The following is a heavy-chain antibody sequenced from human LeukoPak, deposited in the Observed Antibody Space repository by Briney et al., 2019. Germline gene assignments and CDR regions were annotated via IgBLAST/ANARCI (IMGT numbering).Heavy chain of an antibody. V-gene: IGHV3-20*04. CDR1: GFTFDDYG. Sequence: GGSLRLSCAASGFTFDDYGMCWVRQAPGKGLEWVSGINWNGGSTGYADSVKGRFTISRDNAKNSLYLQMNSLRAEDTALYYCTLGLAGYYSSGSYYYFQDWGQGTLVTVSS. CDR3: TLGLAGYYSSGSYYYFQD. J-gene: IGHJ4*02. D-gene: IGHD3-10*01. CDR2: INWNGGST.